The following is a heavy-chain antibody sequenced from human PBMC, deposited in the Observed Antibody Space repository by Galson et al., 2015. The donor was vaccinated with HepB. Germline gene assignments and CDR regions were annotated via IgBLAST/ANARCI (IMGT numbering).Heavy chain of an antibody. CDR3: ASPKGTTDSDAFDI. CDR1: GFTFSSYS. J-gene: IGHJ3*02. D-gene: IGHD1-1*01. CDR2: ISSSSSTI. Sequence: SLRLSCAASGFTFSSYSMNWVRQAPGKGLEWVSYISSSSSTIYYADSVKGRFTISRDNAKNSLYLQMNSLRDEDTAVYYCASPKGTTDSDAFDIWGQGTMVTVSS. V-gene: IGHV3-48*02.